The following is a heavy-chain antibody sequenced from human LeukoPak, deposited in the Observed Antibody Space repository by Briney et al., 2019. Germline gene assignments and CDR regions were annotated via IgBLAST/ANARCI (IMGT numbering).Heavy chain of an antibody. CDR2: ISYDGNNK. Sequence: GGSLRLSCAASAFTFSSYDMHWVRQAPGKGLEWVAVISYDGNNKYYADSVKGRFTISRDNYKNTLYLQMNSLRAEDTAVYYCARDQGSGWYGVDYWGQGTLVTVSS. CDR3: ARDQGSGWYGVDY. J-gene: IGHJ4*02. CDR1: AFTFSSYD. D-gene: IGHD6-19*01. V-gene: IGHV3-30*19.